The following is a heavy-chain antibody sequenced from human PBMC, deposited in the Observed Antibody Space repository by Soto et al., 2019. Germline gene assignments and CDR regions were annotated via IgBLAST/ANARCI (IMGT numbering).Heavy chain of an antibody. D-gene: IGHD4-17*01. CDR2: INDDGSDT. Sequence: EVQLVESGVDLVQPGGSLRLSCAASGFTFSDYWMHWVRQAPGKGLVWVSLINDDGSDTTYADSVKGRFTISRDNAKNTVYLQMNTLRVEDTAVYYCARDPTTGLDSWGQGTLVTVSS. V-gene: IGHV3-74*01. CDR1: GFTFSDYW. J-gene: IGHJ4*02. CDR3: ARDPTTGLDS.